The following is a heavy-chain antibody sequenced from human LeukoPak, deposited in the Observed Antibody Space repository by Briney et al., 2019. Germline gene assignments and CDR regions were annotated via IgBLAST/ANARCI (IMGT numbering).Heavy chain of an antibody. D-gene: IGHD3-22*01. CDR3: ARATSGYYDYFDY. J-gene: IGHJ4*02. V-gene: IGHV1-2*02. Sequence: PGASVKVSCKASGYTFTGYYMHWVRQAPGQGLEWMGWINPNSGGTNYAQKFQGRVTMTRDTSISTAYMELSRLRSDDTAVYYCARATSGYYDYFDYWGQGTLVTVSS. CDR2: INPNSGGT. CDR1: GYTFTGYY.